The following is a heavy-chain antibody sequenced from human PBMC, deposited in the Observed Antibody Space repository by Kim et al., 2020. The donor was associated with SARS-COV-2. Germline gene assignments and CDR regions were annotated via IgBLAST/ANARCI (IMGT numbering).Heavy chain of an antibody. J-gene: IGHJ4*02. V-gene: IGHV4-31*03. Sequence: SETLSLTCSVSGYSISDGGYYWNWIRHHPEKGLEWLGYIYHAGTTSYNPSVKSRVTISLDMSNNRFILNLASVTPADTAVYFCARGWAGGFDTWGQGSLVSVSS. CDR2: IYHAGTT. D-gene: IGHD3-16*01. CDR3: ARGWAGGFDT. CDR1: GYSISDGGYY.